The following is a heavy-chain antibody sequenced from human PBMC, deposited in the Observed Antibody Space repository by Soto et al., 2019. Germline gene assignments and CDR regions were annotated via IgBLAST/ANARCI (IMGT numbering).Heavy chain of an antibody. V-gene: IGHV4-31*03. D-gene: IGHD2-8*02. CDR1: GGSIRSGGYY. Sequence: PXQTLSLPCSVSGGSIRSGGYYWSWIRQHPGKGLEWIGYIYYSGSTYYNPSLKGRVTISVDTSKNQFSLKLRSVIAADTAVYYCERVGVQRSILVDDFDIWGQGTMVT. CDR2: IYYSGST. CDR3: ERVGVQRSILVDDFDI. J-gene: IGHJ3*02.